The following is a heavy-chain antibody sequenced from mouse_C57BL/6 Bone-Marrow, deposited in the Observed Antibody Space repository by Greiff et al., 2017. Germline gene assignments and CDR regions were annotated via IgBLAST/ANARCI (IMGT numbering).Heavy chain of an antibody. CDR1: GYTFTSYW. D-gene: IGHD1-1*01. Sequence: QVQLQQPGTELVKPGASVKLSCKASGYTFTSYWMHWVKQRPGQGLEWIGNINPSNGGTNYNEKFKSKATLTVDKSSSTASMQLSSLTSEDYAVDFCARYGSSYLDYWGQGTTLTVSS. V-gene: IGHV1-53*01. CDR2: INPSNGGT. J-gene: IGHJ2*01. CDR3: ARYGSSYLDY.